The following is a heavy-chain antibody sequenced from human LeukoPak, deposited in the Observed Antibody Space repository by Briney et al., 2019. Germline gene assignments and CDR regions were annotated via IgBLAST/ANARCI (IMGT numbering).Heavy chain of an antibody. Sequence: GSLRLSCAASGFTFSDHYMDWVRQAPGKGLEWIGSIYYSGTTYYNPSLKSRVTISVDTSKNQFSLKLSSVTAADTAVYYCARVEDMGDYRYWYFEVWGRGTLVTVSS. V-gene: IGHV4-38-2*01. J-gene: IGHJ2*01. CDR3: ARVEDMGDYRYWYFEV. CDR2: IYYSGTT. D-gene: IGHD1-26*01. CDR1: GFTFSDHY.